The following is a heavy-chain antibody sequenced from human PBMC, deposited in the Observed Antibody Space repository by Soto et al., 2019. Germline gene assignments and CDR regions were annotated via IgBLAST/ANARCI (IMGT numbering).Heavy chain of an antibody. V-gene: IGHV1-18*01. CDR3: ARDLGGFPDY. Sequence: QVQLVQSGAEVKKPGASVKVSCKASGYGFTSYRISWVRQAPGQGLEWMGWISAYNGNRKYAQKFQGRVTMTTDTSTSTAYMELRSLRSDDTAVYNCARDLGGFPDYWGQGTLVTVSS. CDR1: GYGFTSYR. J-gene: IGHJ4*02. CDR2: ISAYNGNR. D-gene: IGHD5-12*01.